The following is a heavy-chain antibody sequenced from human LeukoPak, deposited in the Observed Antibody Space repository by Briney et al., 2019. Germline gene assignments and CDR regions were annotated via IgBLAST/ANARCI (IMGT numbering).Heavy chain of an antibody. Sequence: SETLSLTCTVSGGSISSYYWSWLRQPPGKGLEWIGYIYYSGSTNYNPFLKSRVTISVDTSKNQFSLKLSSVTAADTAVYYCARYDNVALDYWGQGTLVTVSS. J-gene: IGHJ4*02. D-gene: IGHD5-12*01. CDR3: ARYDNVALDY. V-gene: IGHV4-59*01. CDR2: IYYSGST. CDR1: GGSISSYY.